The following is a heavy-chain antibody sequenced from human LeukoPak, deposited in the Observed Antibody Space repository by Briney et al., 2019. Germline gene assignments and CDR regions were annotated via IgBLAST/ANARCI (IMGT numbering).Heavy chain of an antibody. V-gene: IGHV4-39*07. CDR3: ARDPRDDFWRSYSIRGFNNWFDP. D-gene: IGHD3-3*01. J-gene: IGHJ5*02. CDR1: GGSISSSGYY. CDR2: IYHSGST. Sequence: PSETLSLTCTVSGGSISSSGYYWGWIRRPPGKGLEWIGSIYHSGSTYYNPSLKSRVTISVDTSKNQFSLKLSSVTAADTAVYYCARDPRDDFWRSYSIRGFNNWFDPWGQGTLVTVSS.